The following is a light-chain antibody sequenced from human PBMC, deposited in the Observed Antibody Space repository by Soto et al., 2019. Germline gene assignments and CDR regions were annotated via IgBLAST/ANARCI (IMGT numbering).Light chain of an antibody. CDR1: SSNIGNNY. CDR3: GTWDSSLSVYV. CDR2: ENN. Sequence: QPVLTQPPSVSAAPGQKVTISCSGSSSNIGNNYVSWYQQLPGTAPKLLIYENNKRPSGIPDRFSGSKSGTSATLGIIGPQTGDEADYYCGTWDSSLSVYVFGGGTKLTVL. V-gene: IGLV1-51*02. J-gene: IGLJ1*01.